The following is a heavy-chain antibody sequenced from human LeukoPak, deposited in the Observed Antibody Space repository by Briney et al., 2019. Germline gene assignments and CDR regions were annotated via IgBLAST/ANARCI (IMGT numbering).Heavy chain of an antibody. Sequence: GGSLRLFCAASGFTFSSYAMHWVRQAPGKGLEWLAVISYDGSNKFYADVVKGRFTFSRDTSKNPLYLQMSSLGAEKTAVYYCTRGGSPFDYWGQGTLVTVSS. V-gene: IGHV3-30*04. CDR2: ISYDGSNK. D-gene: IGHD3-10*01. J-gene: IGHJ4*02. CDR1: GFTFSSYA. CDR3: TRGGSPFDY.